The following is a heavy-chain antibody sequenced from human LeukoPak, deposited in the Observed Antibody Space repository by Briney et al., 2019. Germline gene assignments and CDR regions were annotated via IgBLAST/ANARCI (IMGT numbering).Heavy chain of an antibody. Sequence: GGSLRLSCAASGFTFTSCSINWVRQAPGKGLEWVSVISGSGVDTAYADSVKGRFTMSRDNSKNTLYLQMNSLKAEDTAIYYCAKAAVRIRRPLEYWGQGTRVTVSS. J-gene: IGHJ4*02. CDR3: AKAAVRIRRPLEY. CDR2: ISGSGVDT. CDR1: GFTFTSCS. V-gene: IGHV3-23*01. D-gene: IGHD2/OR15-2a*01.